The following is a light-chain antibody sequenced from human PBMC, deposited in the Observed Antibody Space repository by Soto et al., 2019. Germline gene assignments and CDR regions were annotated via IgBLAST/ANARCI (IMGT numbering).Light chain of an antibody. J-gene: IGKJ5*01. CDR1: QTVSSTY. V-gene: IGKV3D-20*02. CDR3: QQRSRWPPIT. Sequence: EIVLTQSPGTLSLSPGERATLSCRTSQTVSSTYFAWYQQRPGQAPRLLFSDASTRATGIPDRFSCSGSGTDFTLTISSLEPEDFGVYYCQQRSRWPPITFGQGTRLEI. CDR2: DAS.